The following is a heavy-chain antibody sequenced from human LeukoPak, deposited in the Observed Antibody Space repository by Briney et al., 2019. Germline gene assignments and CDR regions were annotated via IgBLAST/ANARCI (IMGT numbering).Heavy chain of an antibody. CDR3: ARGSIRTVVTP. J-gene: IGHJ5*02. D-gene: IGHD2-15*01. Sequence: ASVKVSCKASGYTFTSYDINLVRQATGQGLEWMGWMNPNSGNTGYAQKFQGRVTMTRDTSITTAYMELSSLRSEDTAVYYCARGSIRTVVTPWGQGTLVTVSS. CDR2: MNPNSGNT. CDR1: GYTFTSYD. V-gene: IGHV1-8*01.